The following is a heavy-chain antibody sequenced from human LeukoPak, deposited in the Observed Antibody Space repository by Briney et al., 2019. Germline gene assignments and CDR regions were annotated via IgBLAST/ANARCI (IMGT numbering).Heavy chain of an antibody. J-gene: IGHJ4*02. D-gene: IGHD2-8*01. CDR2: INHSGST. V-gene: IGHV4-34*01. CDR3: ARCPNGRGTRFHDY. Sequence: SETLSLTCAVYGGSFSGYYWSWIRQPPGKGLEWIGEINHSGSTNYNPSLKSRVTISVDTSKNQFSLKRSSVTAADTAVYYCARCPNGRGTRFHDYWGQGTLVTVSS. CDR1: GGSFSGYY.